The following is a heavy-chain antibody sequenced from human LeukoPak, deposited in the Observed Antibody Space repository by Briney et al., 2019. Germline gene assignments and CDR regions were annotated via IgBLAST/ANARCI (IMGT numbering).Heavy chain of an antibody. Sequence: VASVKVSCKASGGTFSSYAISWVRQAPGQGLEWMGRIIPILGIANYAQKFQGRVTITADKSTSTAYMELSSLRSEDTAVYYCARDHCSSTSCYGSYGMDVWGQGTTVTVSS. CDR1: GGTFSSYA. J-gene: IGHJ6*02. V-gene: IGHV1-69*04. CDR3: ARDHCSSTSCYGSYGMDV. CDR2: IIPILGIA. D-gene: IGHD2-2*01.